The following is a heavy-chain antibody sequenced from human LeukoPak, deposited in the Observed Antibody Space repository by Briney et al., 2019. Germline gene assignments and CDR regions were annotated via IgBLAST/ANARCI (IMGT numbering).Heavy chain of an antibody. V-gene: IGHV3-23*01. CDR3: AKDRGYCSSTSCPVDY. Sequence: GGSLRLSCAASGFTFSSYAMSWVRQAPGKGLEWVSAISGSGGSTYYADSVKGRFIISRDNSKNTLYLQMNSLRAEDTAVYYCAKDRGYCSSTSCPVDYWGQGTLVTVSS. CDR1: GFTFSSYA. D-gene: IGHD2-2*01. J-gene: IGHJ4*02. CDR2: ISGSGGST.